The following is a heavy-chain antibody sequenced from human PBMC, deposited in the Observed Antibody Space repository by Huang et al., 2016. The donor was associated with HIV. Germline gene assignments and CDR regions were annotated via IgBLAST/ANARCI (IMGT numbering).Heavy chain of an antibody. J-gene: IGHJ4*02. D-gene: IGHD3-3*01. CDR2: ISYDEDNK. Sequence: QILLIESGGGVVQPGRSLRLSCAASGFTFSSYGMHWVRQAPGKGLEWVAVISYDEDNKYYADSVRGRFTISRDNSKNTLYLQMNSLRIEDTAVYYCARGSIRFLAWLLNLDYWGQGALVTVSS. V-gene: IGHV3-30*03. CDR3: ARGSIRFLAWLLNLDY. CDR1: GFTFSSYG.